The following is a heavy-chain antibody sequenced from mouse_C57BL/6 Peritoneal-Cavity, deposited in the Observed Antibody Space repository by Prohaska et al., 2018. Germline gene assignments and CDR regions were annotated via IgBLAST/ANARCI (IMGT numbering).Heavy chain of an antibody. D-gene: IGHD3-1*01. J-gene: IGHJ4*01. V-gene: IGHV1-61*01. CDR3: ASSILSLSDMDY. CDR1: GYTFTSSW. CDR2: IYPSDSET. Sequence: VQLQQPEADLVRPGSSVKLSCKASGYTFTSSWMDWVQQRPGQGLEWIGNIYPSDSETHYNQKFKDKATLTVDKASSTAYMQLSSLTSDDSAGSYCASSILSLSDMDYWGKGTSVTVSS.